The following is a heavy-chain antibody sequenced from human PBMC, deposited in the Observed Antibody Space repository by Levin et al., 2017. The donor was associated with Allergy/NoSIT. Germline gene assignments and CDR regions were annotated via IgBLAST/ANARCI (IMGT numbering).Heavy chain of an antibody. CDR2: ISWNSGSL. D-gene: IGHD3-16*01. V-gene: IGHV3-9*01. J-gene: IGHJ4*02. CDR3: AKEAGGANYFNH. CDR1: GFDVDDYA. Sequence: GGSLRLSCAASGFDVDDYAMHWVRQAPGKGLEWVSGISWNSGSLDYADSAKGRFTISRDSAKNSVHLQMNSLRAEDTALYYCAKEAGGANYFNHWGQGTLVTVSS.